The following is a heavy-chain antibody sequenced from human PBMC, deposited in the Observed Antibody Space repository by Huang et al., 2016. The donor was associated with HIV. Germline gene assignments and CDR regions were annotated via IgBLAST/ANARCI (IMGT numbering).Heavy chain of an antibody. Sequence: EVQLVESGGGLVQPGGSLKLSCAASGFTFSGSTMHWVRQASGKGLAWIGRIRSKGNSYATSYGASVKDRFTIYRDDSRNTAYLQMNSLKIEDTAVYYCTRQGGSSWYGYYSDYWGQGARVTVSS. V-gene: IGHV3-73*01. CDR3: TRQGGSSWYGYYSDY. J-gene: IGHJ4*02. D-gene: IGHD6-13*01. CDR1: GFTFSGST. CDR2: IRSKGNSYAT.